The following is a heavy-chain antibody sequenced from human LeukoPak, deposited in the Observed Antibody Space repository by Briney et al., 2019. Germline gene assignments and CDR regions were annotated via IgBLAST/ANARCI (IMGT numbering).Heavy chain of an antibody. Sequence: ASVKVSCKASGYTFTSYYMHWVRQAPGQGLEWMGWINPNSGGTNYAQKFQGRVTMTRDTSISTAYMELSRLRSDDTAVYYCAREGVVIPNWFDPWGQGTLVTVSS. CDR1: GYTFTSYY. D-gene: IGHD3-3*01. V-gene: IGHV1-2*02. CDR3: AREGVVIPNWFDP. CDR2: INPNSGGT. J-gene: IGHJ5*02.